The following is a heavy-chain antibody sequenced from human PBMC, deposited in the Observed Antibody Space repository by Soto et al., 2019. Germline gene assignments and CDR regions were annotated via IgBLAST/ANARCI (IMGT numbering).Heavy chain of an antibody. CDR1: GFTFSSYS. D-gene: IGHD2-15*01. CDR2: ITHKSHTM. V-gene: IGHV3-48*02. CDR3: AREPVPENSMKWWFDF. J-gene: IGHJ4*02. Sequence: GGSLRLSCATSGFTFSSYSMNWVRQAPGKGLEWVSYITHKSHTMYADSVRGRFAISRDDAKNSIHLQMDSLRDEDTAVYYCAREPVPENSMKWWFDFWGQGTLVTV.